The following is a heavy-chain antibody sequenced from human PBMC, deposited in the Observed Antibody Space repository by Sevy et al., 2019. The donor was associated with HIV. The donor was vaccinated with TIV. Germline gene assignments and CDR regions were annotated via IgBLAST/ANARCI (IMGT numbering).Heavy chain of an antibody. CDR3: ATPFLMGNRYYYYGMDV. J-gene: IGHJ6*02. CDR2: FDPEDGET. Sequence: ASVKVSCKVSGYTLTELSMHWVRQAPGKGLEWMGGFDPEDGETIYAPKFQGRVTMTEDTSTDTAYMELSSLRSEDTAVYYCATPFLMGNRYYYYGMDVWGQGTTVTVSS. CDR1: GYTLTELS. V-gene: IGHV1-24*01. D-gene: IGHD3-3*02.